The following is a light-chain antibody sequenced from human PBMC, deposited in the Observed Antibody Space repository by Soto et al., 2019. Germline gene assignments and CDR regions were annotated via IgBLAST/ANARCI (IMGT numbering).Light chain of an antibody. V-gene: IGKV3-11*01. CDR3: QQRSTWPLT. Sequence: EIVLTQSPATLSLTPGERATLSCRASQSVSSYLAWYQQKPGQAPRLLIHDAFNRATGIPARFSGSGSGTDFTLIVSSLEPEDFAVYYCQQRSTWPLTFGGGTKVEIK. J-gene: IGKJ4*01. CDR1: QSVSSY. CDR2: DAF.